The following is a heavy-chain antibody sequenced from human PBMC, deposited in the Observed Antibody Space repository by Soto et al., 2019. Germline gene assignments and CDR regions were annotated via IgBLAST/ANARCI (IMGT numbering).Heavy chain of an antibody. CDR1: GFPFTSYA. CDR3: AKDRPAPGGAFDI. Sequence: GSLRLSCAASGFPFTSYAISWVRQAPGKGLEWVSAISGSGGSTYYADSVKGRFTISRDNSKNTLYLQMTSLRAEATAVYYCAKDRPAPGGAFDIWGQGTLVTVSS. D-gene: IGHD2-15*01. CDR2: ISGSGGST. V-gene: IGHV3-23*01. J-gene: IGHJ3*02.